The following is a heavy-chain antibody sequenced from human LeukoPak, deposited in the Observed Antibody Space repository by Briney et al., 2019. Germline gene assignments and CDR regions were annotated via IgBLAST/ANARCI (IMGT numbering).Heavy chain of an antibody. V-gene: IGHV3-30*02. CDR3: ARGGGSHPLRDYYYYMDV. CDR2: IRYDGSKK. CDR1: GFTFSNYG. Sequence: PGGSLRLSCAASGFTFSNYGMHWVRQAPGKGLEWVAFIRYDGSKKYYADSVKGRFTISRDNSKNTLYLQMNNLRAEDTAFYYCARGGGSHPLRDYYYYMDVWGEGTTVTISS. D-gene: IGHD1-26*01. J-gene: IGHJ6*03.